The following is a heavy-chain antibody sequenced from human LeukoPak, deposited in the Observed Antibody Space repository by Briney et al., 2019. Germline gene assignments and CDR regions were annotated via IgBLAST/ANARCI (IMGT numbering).Heavy chain of an antibody. J-gene: IGHJ4*02. D-gene: IGHD1-14*01. Sequence: GGSLRLSCPASGFTSRGHWMSWVRQAPGKGLEWVANINQGGSDKYYVDSVKGRFTISRDNANNLLYLQMNSLRGEDTAVYYCTRDRSRAEDDWGQGTLVTVSS. CDR3: TRDRSRAEDD. CDR2: INQGGSDK. V-gene: IGHV3-7*01. CDR1: GFTSRGHW.